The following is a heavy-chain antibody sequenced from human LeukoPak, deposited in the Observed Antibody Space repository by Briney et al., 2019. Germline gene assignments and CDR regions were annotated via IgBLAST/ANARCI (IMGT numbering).Heavy chain of an antibody. CDR1: GFTFSSYA. CDR2: ISYDGSNK. D-gene: IGHD2-2*01. J-gene: IGHJ4*02. CDR3: ARGSPLGIVVPAAMTD. Sequence: GGSLRLSCAASGFTFSSYAMHWVRQAPGKGLEWVAVISYDGSNKYYADSVKGRFTISRDNSKNTLYLQMNSLRAEDTAVYYCARGSPLGIVVPAAMTDWGQGTLVTVSS. V-gene: IGHV3-30-3*01.